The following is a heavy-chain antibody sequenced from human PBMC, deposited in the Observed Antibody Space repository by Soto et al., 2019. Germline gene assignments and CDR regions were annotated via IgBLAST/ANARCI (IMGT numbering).Heavy chain of an antibody. CDR3: ARLYYYDSSGYYEGSYYYYGMDV. D-gene: IGHD3-22*01. CDR1: GGSMNSYY. J-gene: IGHJ6*02. Sequence: PSETLSLTCTVSGGSMNSYYWSWIRQPPGKGLEWIGYISYSGSTNYNPSLRSRVTISVDKSKNQFSLKLSSVTAADTAVYYCARLYYYDSSGYYEGSYYYYGMDVWGQGTTVTVSS. CDR2: ISYSGST. V-gene: IGHV4-59*12.